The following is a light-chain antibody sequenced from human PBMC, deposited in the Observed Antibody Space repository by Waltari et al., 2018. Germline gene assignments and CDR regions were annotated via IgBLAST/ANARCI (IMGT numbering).Light chain of an antibody. CDR1: SSDVGGYNH. J-gene: IGLJ3*02. Sequence: QSALTQPASVSGSPGQSITISCIGTSSDVGGYNHVSWYQQLPGKTPKLIISEVSKRPSGVSDRFSGSKSGNTASLTISGLQAEDEADYYCTSYTSISTRVFGGGTKLTVL. V-gene: IGLV2-14*01. CDR2: EVS. CDR3: TSYTSISTRV.